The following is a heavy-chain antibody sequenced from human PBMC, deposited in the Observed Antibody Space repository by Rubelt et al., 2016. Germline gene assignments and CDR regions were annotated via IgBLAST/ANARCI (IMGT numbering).Heavy chain of an antibody. CDR1: GFSVSSNY. J-gene: IGHJ4*02. D-gene: IGHD7-27*01. V-gene: IGHV3-66*01. Sequence: EVQLVESGGGLVQPGGSLRLSCAASGFSVSSNYMSWVRQAPGKGLEWVSVSYSGGSTYYADSVKGRFTISRGNSKNTLYLQMNSLRAEDTAVYYCARNWGFDYWGQGTLVTVSS. CDR2: SYSGGST. CDR3: ARNWGFDY.